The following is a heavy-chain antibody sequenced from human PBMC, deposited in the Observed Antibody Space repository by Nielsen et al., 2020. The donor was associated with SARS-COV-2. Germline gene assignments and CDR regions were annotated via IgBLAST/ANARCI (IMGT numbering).Heavy chain of an antibody. CDR2: IYTDGST. V-gene: IGHV3-66*01. D-gene: IGHD3-10*01. CDR3: ARAPGWGSE. Sequence: GESLKISCAASGFTVSSNYMSWVRQAAGKGLDWVSVIYTDGSTSHADSVKGRFTISRDNSKNTLYLQMNSLRAEDTAVYYCARAPGWGSEWGQGTLVTVSS. CDR1: GFTVSSNY. J-gene: IGHJ4*02.